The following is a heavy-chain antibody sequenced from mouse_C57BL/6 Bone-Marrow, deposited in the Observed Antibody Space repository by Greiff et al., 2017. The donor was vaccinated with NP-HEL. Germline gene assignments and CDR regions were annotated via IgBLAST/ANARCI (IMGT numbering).Heavy chain of an antibody. CDR1: GFNIKDDY. Sequence: VQLQQSGAELVRPVASVKLSCTASGFNIKDDYMHWVKQRPEQGLEWIGWIDPENGDTEYASKFQGKATITADTSSNTAYLQLSSLTSEDTAVYYCTTFYYYGSSYYFDYWGQGTTLTVSS. V-gene: IGHV14-4*01. J-gene: IGHJ2*01. D-gene: IGHD1-1*01. CDR3: TTFYYYGSSYYFDY. CDR2: IDPENGDT.